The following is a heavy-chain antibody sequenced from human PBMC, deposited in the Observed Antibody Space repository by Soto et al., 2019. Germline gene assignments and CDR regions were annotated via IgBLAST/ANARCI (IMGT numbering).Heavy chain of an antibody. CDR3: ARGGAMGVDY. V-gene: IGHV3-74*01. CDR2: IYFDGITT. D-gene: IGHD1-26*01. J-gene: IGHJ4*02. Sequence: PGGSLRLSCTASGFTFNTHWMHWVRRAPGKGLVWVSRIYFDGITTNYADSVKGRLTVSRDNAKNTVYLHVNTLRDEDTAVYYCARGGAMGVDYWGQGXLVTVYS. CDR1: GFTFNTHW.